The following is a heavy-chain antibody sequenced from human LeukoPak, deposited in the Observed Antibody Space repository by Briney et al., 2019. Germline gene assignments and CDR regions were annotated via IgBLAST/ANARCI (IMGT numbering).Heavy chain of an antibody. CDR2: ISGSGDST. Sequence: GGSLRLSCAASGFTFSNYAMRWVRQASGKGLEWVSGISGSGDSTYYADSVKGRFTISRDNSKNTLYLQMNSLRAEDTAVYYCARGGVAVPYWGQGTLVTVSS. V-gene: IGHV3-23*01. J-gene: IGHJ4*02. D-gene: IGHD6-19*01. CDR3: ARGGVAVPY. CDR1: GFTFSNYA.